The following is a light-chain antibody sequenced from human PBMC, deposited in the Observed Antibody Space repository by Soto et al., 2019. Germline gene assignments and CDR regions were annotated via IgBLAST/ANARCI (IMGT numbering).Light chain of an antibody. J-gene: IGLJ2*01. CDR2: EVS. V-gene: IGLV2-8*01. Sequence: QSALTQPPSASGSPGQSVTISCTGTSSDVGRYNYVSWYQQHPGKAPKLMISEVSKRPSGVPDRFSGSKSGNSASLTVSGLQAEDEADYHCSSYTTIKTVVFGGGTKVTVL. CDR3: SSYTTIKTVV. CDR1: SSDVGRYNY.